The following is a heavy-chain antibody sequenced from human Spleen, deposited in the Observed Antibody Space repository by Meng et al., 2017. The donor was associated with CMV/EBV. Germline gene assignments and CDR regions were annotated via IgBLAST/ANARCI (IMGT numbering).Heavy chain of an antibody. CDR2: IYSGGST. CDR3: ARGAGDIVVVPAAMGWFDP. J-gene: IGHJ5*02. D-gene: IGHD2-2*01. CDR1: GGSFSGYY. V-gene: IGHV3-53*01. Sequence: ETLSLTCAVYGGSFSGYYWSWIRQAPGKGLEWVSVIYSGGSTHYADSVKGRFTISRDNSKNTLYLQMNSLRAEDTAVYYCARGAGDIVVVPAAMGWFDPWGQGTLVTVSS.